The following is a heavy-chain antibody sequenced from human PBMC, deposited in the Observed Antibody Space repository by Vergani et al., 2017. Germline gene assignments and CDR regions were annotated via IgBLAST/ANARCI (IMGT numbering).Heavy chain of an antibody. CDR1: GGSISSGSYY. D-gene: IGHD3-10*01. CDR2: IYTSGST. V-gene: IGHV4-61*02. Sequence: QVQLQESGPGLVKPSQTLSLTCTVSGGSISSGSYYWSWIRQPAGKGLEWIGRIYTSGSTHYNPSLKSRVTISVDTSKNQFSLKLSAVTAADTAVYYCAREWFGDYGMDVWGQGTTVTVSS. CDR3: AREWFGDYGMDV. J-gene: IGHJ6*02.